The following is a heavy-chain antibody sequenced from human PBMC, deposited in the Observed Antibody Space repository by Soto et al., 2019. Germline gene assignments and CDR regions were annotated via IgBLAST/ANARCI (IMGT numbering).Heavy chain of an antibody. J-gene: IGHJ5*02. CDR2: IIPILGIA. V-gene: IGHV1-69*08. CDR1: GGTFSSYT. Sequence: QVQLVQSGAEVKKPGSSVKVSCKASGGTFSSYTISWVRQAPGQGLEWMGRIIPILGIANYAQKFQGRVTLTADKSTSTAYMELSSLRSEDTAVYYCARDPYSSSWYEGNWFDPWGQGTLVTVSS. D-gene: IGHD6-13*01. CDR3: ARDPYSSSWYEGNWFDP.